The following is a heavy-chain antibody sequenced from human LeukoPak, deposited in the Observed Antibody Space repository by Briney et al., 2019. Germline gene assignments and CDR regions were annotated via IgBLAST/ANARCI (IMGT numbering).Heavy chain of an antibody. V-gene: IGHV3-23*01. J-gene: IGHJ4*02. Sequence: GGSLRLSCAASGFTFSIYAMNWVRQAPGKGLEWVSAISGSGGSTYYADSVKGRFTISRDNSKNTLYLQMNSLRAEDTAVYYCAKALLVSVVVVAANDYWGQGTLVTVSS. CDR1: GFTFSIYA. CDR2: ISGSGGST. CDR3: AKALLVSVVVVAANDY. D-gene: IGHD2-15*01.